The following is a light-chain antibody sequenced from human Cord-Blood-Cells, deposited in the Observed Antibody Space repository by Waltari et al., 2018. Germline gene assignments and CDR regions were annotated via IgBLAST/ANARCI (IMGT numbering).Light chain of an antibody. Sequence: SALTQPPSAPRSPGQSVTISCPGTSSAVGGYTHFSWYQQHPGTAPKLMIYEVSKRPSGVPERFSGSKSGNAASLTVSGLQAEDEADYYCSSYAGSNNYVFGTGTKVTVL. CDR2: EVS. CDR1: SSAVGGYTH. CDR3: SSYAGSNNYV. J-gene: IGLJ1*01. V-gene: IGLV2-8*01.